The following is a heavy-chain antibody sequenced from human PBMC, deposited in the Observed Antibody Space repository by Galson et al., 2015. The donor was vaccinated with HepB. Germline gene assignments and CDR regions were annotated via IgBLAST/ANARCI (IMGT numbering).Heavy chain of an antibody. D-gene: IGHD2-2*01. CDR1: GFTFSSYA. CDR3: AKDQGARCSSTSCYPSRFGMDV. V-gene: IGHV3-23*01. CDR2: ISGSGGST. Sequence: SLRLSCAASGFTFSSYAMSWVRQAPGKGLEWVSAISGSGGSTYYADSVKGRFTISRDNSKNTLYLQMNSLRAEDTAVYYCAKDQGARCSSTSCYPSRFGMDVWGQGTTVTVSS. J-gene: IGHJ6*02.